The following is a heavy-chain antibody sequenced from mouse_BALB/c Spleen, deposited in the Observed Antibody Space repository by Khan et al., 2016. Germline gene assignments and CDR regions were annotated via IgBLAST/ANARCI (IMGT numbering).Heavy chain of an antibody. J-gene: IGHJ4*01. D-gene: IGHD2-1*01. V-gene: IGHV9-3-1*01. Sequence: QIQLVQSGPELKKPGETVKISCKASGYTFTNYGMNWVKQAPGKGLKWMGWINTHTREQTYADDFKGRFAISLETSASTAYLQINNLKHEDTATYFCARNGNSFCPIDYGSQGTSVPVSS. CDR3: ARNGNSFCPIDY. CDR2: INTHTREQ. CDR1: GYTFTNYG.